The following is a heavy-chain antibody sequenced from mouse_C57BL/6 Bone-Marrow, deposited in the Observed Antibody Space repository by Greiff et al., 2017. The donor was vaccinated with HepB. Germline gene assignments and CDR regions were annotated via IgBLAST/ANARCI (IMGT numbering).Heavy chain of an antibody. Sequence: QVQLQQPGAELVKPGASVKLSCKASGYTFTSYWMHWVKQRPGQGLEWIGMIHPNSGSTNYNEKFKSKATLTVDKSSSTAYMQLSSLTSEDSAVYYWARCYYGSSLFAYWGQGTLVTVSA. J-gene: IGHJ3*01. CDR1: GYTFTSYW. V-gene: IGHV1-64*01. CDR3: ARCYYGSSLFAY. CDR2: IHPNSGST. D-gene: IGHD1-1*01.